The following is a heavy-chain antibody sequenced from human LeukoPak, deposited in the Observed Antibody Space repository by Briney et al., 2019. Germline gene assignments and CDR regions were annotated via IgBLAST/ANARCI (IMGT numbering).Heavy chain of an antibody. D-gene: IGHD3-10*01. V-gene: IGHV1-2*02. CDR1: GYTFTSYY. J-gene: IGHJ4*02. Sequence: ASVKVSCKASGYTFTSYYMHWLRQAPGQVLEWMGWINPDSGDTKYAQTIQGRVTMTRDTSISTAYMELTRLRSDDTAVYYCAKTMVRGGFYFDYWGQGTLVTVSS. CDR2: INPDSGDT. CDR3: AKTMVRGGFYFDY.